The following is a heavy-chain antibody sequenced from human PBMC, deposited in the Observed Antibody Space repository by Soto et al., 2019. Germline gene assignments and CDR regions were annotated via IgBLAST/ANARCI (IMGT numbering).Heavy chain of an antibody. CDR2: IIPIFGTA. Sequence: QVQLVQSGAEVKKPGSSVKVSCKASGGTFSSYAISWVRQAPGQGLEWMGGIIPIFGTANYAQKFQGRVTITADESTSTAYMELSRLRSEDTAVYYCARESKREISSSLIYYDAFDIWGQGTMVTVSS. J-gene: IGHJ3*02. D-gene: IGHD6-13*01. V-gene: IGHV1-69*01. CDR1: GGTFSSYA. CDR3: ARESKREISSSLIYYDAFDI.